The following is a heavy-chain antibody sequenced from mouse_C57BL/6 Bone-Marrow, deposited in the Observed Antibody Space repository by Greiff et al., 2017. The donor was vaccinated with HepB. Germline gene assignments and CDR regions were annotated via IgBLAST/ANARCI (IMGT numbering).Heavy chain of an antibody. CDR3: ARGILGYFDY. Sequence: QVQLKQPGAELVKPGASVKLSCKASGYTFTSYWMQWVKQRPGQGLEWIGEIDPSDSYTNYNQKFKGKATLTVDTSSSTAYMQLSSLTSEDSAVYYCARGILGYFDYWGQGTTLTVSS. CDR1: GYTFTSYW. CDR2: IDPSDSYT. D-gene: IGHD4-1*01. V-gene: IGHV1-50*01. J-gene: IGHJ2*01.